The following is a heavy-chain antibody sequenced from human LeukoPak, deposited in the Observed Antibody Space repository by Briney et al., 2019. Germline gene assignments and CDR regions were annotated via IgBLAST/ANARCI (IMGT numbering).Heavy chain of an antibody. CDR1: GFTFSSYW. V-gene: IGHV3-74*01. J-gene: IGHJ1*01. Sequence: GGSLRLPCAASGFTFSSYWMHWVRQLPGKGLVWVSRINSDGSSTSYADSVKGRFTISRDNAKNTLYLQMNSLRAEDTAVYFCAAPSVVAAFQRWGQGTLVTVSS. CDR3: AAPSVVAAFQR. CDR2: INSDGSST. D-gene: IGHD2-15*01.